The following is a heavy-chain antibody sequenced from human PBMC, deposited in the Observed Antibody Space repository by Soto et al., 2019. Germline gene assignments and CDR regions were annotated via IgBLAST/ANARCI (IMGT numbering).Heavy chain of an antibody. V-gene: IGHV3-30*18. CDR1: GFTFSSYG. CDR3: AKDPLKYCSGGSCYSGYYYYGMDV. Sequence: PGGSLRLSCAASGFTFSSYGMHWVRQAPGKGLEWVAVISYDGSNKYYADSVKGRFTISRDNSKNTLYLQMNSLRAEDTAVYYCAKDPLKYCSGGSCYSGYYYYGMDVWGQGTTVTVSS. D-gene: IGHD2-15*01. J-gene: IGHJ6*02. CDR2: ISYDGSNK.